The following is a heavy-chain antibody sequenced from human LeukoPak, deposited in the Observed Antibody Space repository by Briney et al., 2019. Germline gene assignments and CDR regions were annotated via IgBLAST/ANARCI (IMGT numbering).Heavy chain of an antibody. D-gene: IGHD5-12*01. CDR1: GFTFSNYA. J-gene: IGHJ4*02. CDR3: AKDGAWLRFDD. Sequence: GGSLRLSCAASGFTFSNYAMNWVRQAPGKGLEWVSGISPGGGPTYYADSVKGRFTISRDDSKSMLYLQMKNLRAEDTAVYYCAKDGAWLRFDDWGQGILVTVSS. V-gene: IGHV3-23*01. CDR2: ISPGGGPT.